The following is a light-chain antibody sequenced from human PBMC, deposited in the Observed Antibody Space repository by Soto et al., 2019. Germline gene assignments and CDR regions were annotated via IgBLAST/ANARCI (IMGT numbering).Light chain of an antibody. CDR3: QQYGSSIFT. CDR2: GAS. Sequence: EIVLTQSPGTLSVSPGDRVTLSCRASQSVSSGFLAWYQQKPGQAPRLLIYGASSRATGIPDRFSGSGSGTDFTLTISRLEPEDFAVYYCQQYGSSIFTFGPGTKVDIK. V-gene: IGKV3-20*01. CDR1: QSVSSGF. J-gene: IGKJ3*01.